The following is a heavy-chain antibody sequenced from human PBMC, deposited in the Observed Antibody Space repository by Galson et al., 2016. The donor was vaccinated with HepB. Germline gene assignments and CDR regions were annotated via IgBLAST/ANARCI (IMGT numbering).Heavy chain of an antibody. CDR3: ARDLAVAEGFHLSISGYWGNDALDI. V-gene: IGHV1-2*02. D-gene: IGHD6-19*01. J-gene: IGHJ3*02. Sequence: SVKVSCKASGYIFTDSYIHWVRQAPGQGLEWMGWINPHNGVTHSAQNLQGRVTMTRDKSVSTAYMELNSLRSDDTAVYYCARDLAVAEGFHLSISGYWGNDALDIWGQGTIVTVS. CDR2: INPHNGVT. CDR1: GYIFTDSY.